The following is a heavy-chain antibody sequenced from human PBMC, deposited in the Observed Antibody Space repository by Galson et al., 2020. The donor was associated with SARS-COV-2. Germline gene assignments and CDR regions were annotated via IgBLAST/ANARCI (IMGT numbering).Heavy chain of an antibody. J-gene: IGHJ4*02. V-gene: IGHV3-23*01. CDR1: GFTFSTYA. CDR2: IRGNGVNT. D-gene: IGHD3-10*01. Sequence: GGSLRLSCAASGFTFSTYAMSWVRQAPGKGLEWVSGIRGNGVNTYYADSVKGRFTISRDDSKNTLYLRMISLRVEDTAVYYCAKDQYGSGSYYSDYWGQGTLVTVPS. CDR3: AKDQYGSGSYYSDY.